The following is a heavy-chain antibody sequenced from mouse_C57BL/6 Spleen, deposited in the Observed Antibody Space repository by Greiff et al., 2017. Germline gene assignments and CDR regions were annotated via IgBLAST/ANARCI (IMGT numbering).Heavy chain of an antibody. D-gene: IGHD2-1*01. CDR2: IYPRSGNT. Sequence: QVQLQQSGAELVRPGASVKLSCKASGYTFTSYGISWVKQRTGQGLEWIGEIYPRSGNTYYNEKFKGKATLTADKSSSTAYMELRSLTSEDSAVYYCARDEHYGNYVYDFDDWGQGTTLTASS. V-gene: IGHV1-81*01. CDR3: ARDEHYGNYVYDFDD. CDR1: GYTFTSYG. J-gene: IGHJ2*01.